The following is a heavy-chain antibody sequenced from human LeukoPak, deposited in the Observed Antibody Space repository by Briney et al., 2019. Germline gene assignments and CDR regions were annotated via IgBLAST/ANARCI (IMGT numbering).Heavy chain of an antibody. CDR1: GFTFSSYA. J-gene: IGHJ5*02. CDR3: ARGGGRSAWDTRNWFDP. V-gene: IGHV3-30*04. Sequence: GRSLRLSCAASGFTFSSYALHWVRQAPGKGLEWVAVISYDGSNKYYADSVKGRFTISRDNSKNTLNLQMNSLRAEDTAVYYCARGGGRSAWDTRNWFDPWGQGTLVTVSS. D-gene: IGHD2-15*01. CDR2: ISYDGSNK.